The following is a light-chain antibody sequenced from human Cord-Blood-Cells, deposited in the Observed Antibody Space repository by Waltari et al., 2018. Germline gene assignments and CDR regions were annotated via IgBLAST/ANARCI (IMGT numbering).Light chain of an antibody. CDR3: QQRSNWPPYS. V-gene: IGKV3-11*01. Sequence: EIVLTQYPATLSLSPGDRATLSCRASKSVSSYLAWYQQKPGQAPRLLIYDASNRATGIPARFSGSGSGTDFTLTISSLEPEDFAVYYCQQRSNWPPYSFGQGTKLEIK. CDR2: DAS. J-gene: IGKJ2*03. CDR1: KSVSSY.